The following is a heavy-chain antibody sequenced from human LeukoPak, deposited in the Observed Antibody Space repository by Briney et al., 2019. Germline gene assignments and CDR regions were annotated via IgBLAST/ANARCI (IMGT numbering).Heavy chain of an antibody. Sequence: GGSLRLSCAASGFTFSDCYMSWIRQAPGKGLEWVSYISSSGSTLYYADSVKGRFTISRDNAKNSLYLQMNSLRAEDTAVYYCARDLMPFRGSMIVVTYGYFDLWGRGTLVTVSS. J-gene: IGHJ2*01. CDR2: ISSSGSTL. V-gene: IGHV3-11*01. D-gene: IGHD3-22*01. CDR1: GFTFSDCY. CDR3: ARDLMPFRGSMIVVTYGYFDL.